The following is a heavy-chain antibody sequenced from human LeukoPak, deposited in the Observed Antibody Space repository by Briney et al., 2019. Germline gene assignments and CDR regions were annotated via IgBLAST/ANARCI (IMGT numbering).Heavy chain of an antibody. V-gene: IGHV1-2*02. J-gene: IGHJ6*03. CDR2: INPNSGGT. Sequence: KPGASVKVSCKASGYTFTGYYMHWVRQAPGQGLEWMGWINPNSGGTNYAQKFQGRVTMTRDTSISTAYMELSRLRSDDTAVYYCARSIHTYYYGSGSSPAPDTTSYMDVWGKGTTVTVSS. D-gene: IGHD3-10*01. CDR1: GYTFTGYY. CDR3: ARSIHTYYYGSGSSPAPDTTSYMDV.